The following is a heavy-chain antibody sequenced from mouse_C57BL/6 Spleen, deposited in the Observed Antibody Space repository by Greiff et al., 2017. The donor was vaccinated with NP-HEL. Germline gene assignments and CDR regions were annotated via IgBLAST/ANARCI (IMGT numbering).Heavy chain of an antibody. D-gene: IGHD2-4*01. Sequence: VQLQQSGAELVKPGASVKLSCKASGYTFTEYTIHWVKQRPGQGLEWIGWFYPGSGSIKYNEKFKDKATLTADKSSSTVYMKLSRLTSEDSAVYYCARHEGDYDEDYYAMDYWGQGTSVTVSS. J-gene: IGHJ4*01. CDR3: ARHEGDYDEDYYAMDY. V-gene: IGHV1-62-2*01. CDR2: FYPGSGSI. CDR1: GYTFTEYT.